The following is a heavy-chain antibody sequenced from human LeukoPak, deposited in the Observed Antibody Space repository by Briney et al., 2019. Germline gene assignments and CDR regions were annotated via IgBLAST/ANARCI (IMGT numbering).Heavy chain of an antibody. V-gene: IGHV3-23*01. CDR3: AKDLAVWVITKYYFDY. Sequence: GGSLRLSCAASGFTFSSYAMSWVRRAPGKGLEWVSGINVGGGITYYADSVEGRFTISRDNSKNTLYLQMNSLRAEDTAVYYCAKDLAVWVITKYYFDYWGQGTLVTVSS. J-gene: IGHJ4*02. CDR2: INVGGGIT. CDR1: GFTFSSYA. D-gene: IGHD3-22*01.